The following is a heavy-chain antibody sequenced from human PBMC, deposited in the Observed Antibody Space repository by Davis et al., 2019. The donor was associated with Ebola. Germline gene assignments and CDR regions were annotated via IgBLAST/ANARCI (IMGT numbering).Heavy chain of an antibody. D-gene: IGHD3-3*02. CDR3: ASTASTSIFGVTYYFYYMDV. V-gene: IGHV1-69*13. J-gene: IGHJ6*03. CDR2: IKPIFGTP. CDR1: GGTFSSST. Sequence: SSVKVSCKASGGTFSSSTVSWVRQAPGQGLEWMGDIKPIFGTPNYAHKFQGRLTITADESTTTVYMELSSRRSDDTAVYYCASTASTSIFGVTYYFYYMDVWGKGTTVTVSS.